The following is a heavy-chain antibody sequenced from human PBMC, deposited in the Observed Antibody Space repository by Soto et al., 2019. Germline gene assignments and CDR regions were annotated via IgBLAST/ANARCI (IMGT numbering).Heavy chain of an antibody. CDR2: IYYSGST. J-gene: IGHJ4*02. Sequence: ASETPSLTCTVSGGSISSGDYYWSWIRQPPGKGLEWIGYIYYSGSTYYNPSLKSRVTISVDTSKNQFSLKLSSVTAADTAVYYCARDQLCSGGSCYSDYWGQGTLVTVSS. D-gene: IGHD2-15*01. V-gene: IGHV4-30-4*01. CDR1: GGSISSGDYY. CDR3: ARDQLCSGGSCYSDY.